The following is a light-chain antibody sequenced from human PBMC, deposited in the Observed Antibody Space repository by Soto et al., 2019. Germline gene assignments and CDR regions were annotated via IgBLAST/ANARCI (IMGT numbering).Light chain of an antibody. V-gene: IGLV2-14*01. Sequence: QSALTQPASVSGSPGQSITIPCTGTSSDVGDYNYVSWYQQHPGKAPKLIIYEVSNRPSGISNRFSGSKSGNTASLTISGLQDEDEADYYCSSYTSTNTPWVFGGGTKLTVL. CDR2: EVS. CDR3: SSYTSTNTPWV. CDR1: SSDVGDYNY. J-gene: IGLJ3*02.